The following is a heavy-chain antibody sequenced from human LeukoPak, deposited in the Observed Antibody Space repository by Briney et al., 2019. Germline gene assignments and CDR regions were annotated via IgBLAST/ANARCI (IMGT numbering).Heavy chain of an antibody. CDR3: ARHRSGTGDAFDI. J-gene: IGHJ3*02. CDR2: IIPILRIA. V-gene: IGHV1-69*04. D-gene: IGHD3-10*01. CDR1: GGTFSSYA. Sequence: SVKVSCKASGGTFSSYAISWVRQAPGQGLEWMGRIIPILRIANYAQKFQGRVTITADKSTSTAYMELSSLRSEYTAVYYCARHRSGTGDAFDIWGQGTMVTVSS.